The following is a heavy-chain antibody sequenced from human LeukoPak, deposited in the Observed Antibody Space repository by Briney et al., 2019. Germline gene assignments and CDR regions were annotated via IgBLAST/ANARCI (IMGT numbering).Heavy chain of an antibody. CDR2: ISGSGDNA. CDR3: APVSWFDP. CDR1: GFTFSSYA. Sequence: GGSLRLSCAGFGFTFSSYAMSWVRQAPGKGLEWVSGISGSGDNAYYADSVKGRFTISRDNSKNTLYLQMNSLRAEDTAVYYCAPVSWFDPWGQGTLVTVSS. V-gene: IGHV3-23*01. J-gene: IGHJ5*02.